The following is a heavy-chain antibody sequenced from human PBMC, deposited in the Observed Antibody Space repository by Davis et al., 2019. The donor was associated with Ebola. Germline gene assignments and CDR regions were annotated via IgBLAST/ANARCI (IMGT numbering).Heavy chain of an antibody. CDR3: ARDRPPMVATEYWYFDL. CDR2: ISSSSSYI. D-gene: IGHD5-12*01. Sequence: GESLKISCAASGFTFSSYAMSWVRQAPGKGLEWVSSISSSSSYIYYADSVKGRFTISRDNAKNSLYLQMNSLRAEDTAAYYCARDRPPMVATEYWYFDLWGRGTLVTVSS. CDR1: GFTFSSYA. J-gene: IGHJ2*01. V-gene: IGHV3-21*01.